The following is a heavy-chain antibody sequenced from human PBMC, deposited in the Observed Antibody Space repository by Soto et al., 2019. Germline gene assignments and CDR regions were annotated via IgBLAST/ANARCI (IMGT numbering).Heavy chain of an antibody. D-gene: IGHD3-22*01. CDR1: GGSISSYY. CDR2: IYYSGST. J-gene: IGHJ4*02. V-gene: IGHV4-59*01. Sequence: PSETLSLTCTVSGGSISSYYWSWIRQPPGKGLEWIGYIYYSGSTNYNPSLKSRVTISVDTSKNQFSLKLSSVTAADTAVYYCARTTYYYDSSGYPAGRYFDYWGQGTLVTVSS. CDR3: ARTTYYYDSSGYPAGRYFDY.